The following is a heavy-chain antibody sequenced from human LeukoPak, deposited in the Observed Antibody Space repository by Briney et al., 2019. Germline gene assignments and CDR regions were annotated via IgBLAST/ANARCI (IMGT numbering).Heavy chain of an antibody. V-gene: IGHV4-59*01. CDR1: GGSISSYY. CDR3: ARAKSFEVTWSHYYMDV. Sequence: PSETLSLTCTVSGGSISSYYWSWIRQPPGKGLEWIGHIYYSGSTNYNPSLKSRVTISVDTSKNQFSLKLSSVTAADTAVYYCARAKSFEVTWSHYYMDVWGKGTTVAVSS. D-gene: IGHD2-21*02. CDR2: IYYSGST. J-gene: IGHJ6*03.